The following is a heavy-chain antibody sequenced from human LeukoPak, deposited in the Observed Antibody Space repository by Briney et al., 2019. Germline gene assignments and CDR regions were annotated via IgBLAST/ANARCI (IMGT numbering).Heavy chain of an antibody. J-gene: IGHJ3*02. CDR1: GYTFTSYA. CDR3: ARAFGGYSGYDKDQGRDAFDI. D-gene: IGHD5-12*01. CDR2: INPSGGST. Sequence: ASVKVSCKASGYTFTSYAMNWVRQAPGQGLEWMGIINPSGGSTSYAQKFQGRVTMTRDMSTSTVYMELSSLRSEDTAVYYCARAFGGYSGYDKDQGRDAFDIWGQGTMVTVSS. V-gene: IGHV1-46*01.